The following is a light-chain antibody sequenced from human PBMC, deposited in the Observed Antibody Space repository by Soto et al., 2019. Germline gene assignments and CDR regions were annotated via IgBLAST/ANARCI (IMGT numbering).Light chain of an antibody. CDR1: SSDVGGYNY. CDR2: DVS. J-gene: IGLJ2*01. V-gene: IGLV2-14*01. CDR3: SSYTSSSTLGVV. Sequence: QSVLTQPASVSGSPGQSITISCTGTSSDVGGYNYVSWYQQHPCKAPKLMIYDVSTRPSGVSNRFSGSKSGNTASMTISGLQAEDEADYYCSSYTSSSTLGVVFGGGTQMTVL.